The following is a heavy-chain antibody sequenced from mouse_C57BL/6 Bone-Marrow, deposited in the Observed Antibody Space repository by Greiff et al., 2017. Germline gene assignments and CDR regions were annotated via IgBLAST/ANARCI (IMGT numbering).Heavy chain of an antibody. V-gene: IGHV14-3*01. J-gene: IGHJ2*01. D-gene: IGHD3-2*02. CDR3: ARGIAQATDYIDY. Sequence: EVQLQQSVAELVRPGASVKLSCTASGFNIKNTYMHWVKQRPEPGLAWIGRIDPANGNTKYAPKFPGNGTITADTSTNTAYLQLSSLTAEDTAIYYCARGIAQATDYIDYWGQGTTLTVSS. CDR1: GFNIKNTY. CDR2: IDPANGNT.